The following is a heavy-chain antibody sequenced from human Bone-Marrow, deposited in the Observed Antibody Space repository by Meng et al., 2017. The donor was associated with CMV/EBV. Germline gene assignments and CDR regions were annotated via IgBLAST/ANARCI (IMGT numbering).Heavy chain of an antibody. D-gene: IGHD3/OR15-3a*01. CDR2: ISWNSGSI. CDR3: AKGLGVYDYYYGMDF. V-gene: IGHV3-9*03. J-gene: IGHJ6*02. CDR1: GFTFSSYS. Sequence: SLKISCAASGFTFSSYSMNWVRQAPGKGLEWVSGISWNSGSIGYGDSGKGRFTISRDNAKNSLYLQMNSLRAEDMALYYCAKGLGVYDYYYGMDFWGQASTATSSS.